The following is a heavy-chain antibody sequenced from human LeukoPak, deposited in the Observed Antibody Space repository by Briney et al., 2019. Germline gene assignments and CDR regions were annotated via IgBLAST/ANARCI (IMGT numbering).Heavy chain of an antibody. J-gene: IGHJ3*02. CDR3: ARQGGIFKDAFDI. V-gene: IGHV4-59*08. CDR1: GGSISSYY. Sequence: SETLSLTCTVSGGSISSYYWSWIRQPPGEGLEWIGYIYYSGSTNYNPSLKSRVTISVDTSKNQFSLKLSSVTAADTAVYYCARQGGIFKDAFDIWGQGTMVTVSS. CDR2: IYYSGST.